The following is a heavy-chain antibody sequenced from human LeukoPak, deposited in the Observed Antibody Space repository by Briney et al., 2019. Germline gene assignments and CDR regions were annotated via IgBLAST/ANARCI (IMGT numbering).Heavy chain of an antibody. CDR3: ARVPIFGVAPDYPPDY. V-gene: IGHV1-69*05. D-gene: IGHD3-3*01. CDR1: GGTFSSYA. CDR2: IIPIFGTA. Sequence: GASVKVSCKASGGTFSSYAISWVRQAPGQGLEWMGGIIPIFGTANYAQKFQGRVTITTDESTSTAYMELSSLRSEDTAVYYCARVPIFGVAPDYPPDYWGQGTLVTVSS. J-gene: IGHJ4*02.